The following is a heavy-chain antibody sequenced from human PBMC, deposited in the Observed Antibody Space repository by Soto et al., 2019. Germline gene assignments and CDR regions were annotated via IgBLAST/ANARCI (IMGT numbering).Heavy chain of an antibody. CDR1: GFTFSTND. D-gene: IGHD3-10*01. V-gene: IGHV1-8*01. CDR3: AREVVDGSSLWLDP. CDR2: MNANVDAT. Sequence: ASVKVSCKASGFTFSTNDINCVRQAPGQGLQWMGWMNANVDATDSPQEFKGRVTMTWNASISTAYMELSNLKSDDTAVYYCAREVVDGSSLWLDPWGQGTLVTVSS. J-gene: IGHJ5*02.